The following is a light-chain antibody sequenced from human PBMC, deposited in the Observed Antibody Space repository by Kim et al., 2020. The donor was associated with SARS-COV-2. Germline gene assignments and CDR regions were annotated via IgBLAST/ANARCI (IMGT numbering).Light chain of an antibody. CDR2: DDD. Sequence: NFMLTQPHSVSESPGKTVTISCTRSSGNIVSNYVQWYQQRPGGAPTTVIFDDDQRPSGVPDRFSGSIDRSSNSASLTISGLKTEDEADYYCQSYDNKYHYVFGTGTKVTVL. CDR1: SGNIVSNY. V-gene: IGLV6-57*04. J-gene: IGLJ1*01. CDR3: QSYDNKYHYV.